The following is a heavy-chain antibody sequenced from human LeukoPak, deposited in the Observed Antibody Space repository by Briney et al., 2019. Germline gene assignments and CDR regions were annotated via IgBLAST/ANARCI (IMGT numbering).Heavy chain of an antibody. CDR1: GGSISSYY. Sequence: SETLSLTCTVSGGSISSYYWSWIRQPPEKGLEWIGYIYYSGSTNYNPSLKSRVTIPVDTSKNQFSLKLSSVTAADTAVYYCARRKGYSSSWYYFDYWGQGTLVTVSS. J-gene: IGHJ4*02. V-gene: IGHV4-59*08. CDR2: IYYSGST. D-gene: IGHD6-13*01. CDR3: ARRKGYSSSWYYFDY.